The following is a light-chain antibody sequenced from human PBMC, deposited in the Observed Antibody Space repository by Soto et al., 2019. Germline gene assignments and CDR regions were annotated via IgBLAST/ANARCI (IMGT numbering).Light chain of an antibody. CDR3: QVWDSRSDHVV. CDR1: NIGSKS. J-gene: IGLJ2*01. Sequence: SYELTQPPSASVAPGKTARITCGGNNIGSKSVHWYQQKPGQSPVLVIYYDSDRPSGIPERFSGSNSGNTATLTISRVEAGDEADYYCQVWDSRSDHVVFGGGTKLTVL. V-gene: IGLV3-21*04. CDR2: YDS.